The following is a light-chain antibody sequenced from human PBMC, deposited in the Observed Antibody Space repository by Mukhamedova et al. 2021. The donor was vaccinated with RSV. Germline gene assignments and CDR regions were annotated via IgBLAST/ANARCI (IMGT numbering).Light chain of an antibody. V-gene: IGKV1-39*01. J-gene: IGKJ2*01. CDR3: QQSYSSVYS. Sequence: GKAPRPLIYSASELQSGVPSRFSGSGSGTEFTLTISSLQPEDAASYFCQQSYSSVYSFGQGTKLEI. CDR2: SAS.